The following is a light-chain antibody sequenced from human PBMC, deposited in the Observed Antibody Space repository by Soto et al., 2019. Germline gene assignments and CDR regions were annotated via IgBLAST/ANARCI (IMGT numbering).Light chain of an antibody. J-gene: IGKJ1*01. CDR2: DAS. V-gene: IGKV3D-20*01. CDR3: QQYANSAWT. Sequence: EIVLTQSPATLSLSPGERATLSCGASQSVSRKIAWYQQKPGLAPSLLIYDASSRAIGIPDRFSGSGSGTDFTLTISRLEHEDFAVYYCQQYANSAWTFGQGTKVEIK. CDR1: QSVSRK.